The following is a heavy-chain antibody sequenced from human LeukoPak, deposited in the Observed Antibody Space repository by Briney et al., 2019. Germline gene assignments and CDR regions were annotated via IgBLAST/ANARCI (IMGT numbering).Heavy chain of an antibody. CDR2: IYSGGST. D-gene: IGHD3-3*01. CDR3: ARDCAYYDFWSGYFDY. CDR1: GFTVSSNY. V-gene: IGHV3-66*01. J-gene: IGHJ4*02. Sequence: GGSLRLSCAASGFTVSSNYMSWVRQAPGKGLEWVSVIYSGGSTYYADSVKGRFTISRDNSKNTLYLQMNSLRAEDTAVYYCARDCAYYDFWSGYFDYWGQGTLVTVSS.